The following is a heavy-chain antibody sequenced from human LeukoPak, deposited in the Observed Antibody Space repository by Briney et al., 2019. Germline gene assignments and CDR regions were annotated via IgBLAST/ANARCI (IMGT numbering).Heavy chain of an antibody. D-gene: IGHD1-26*01. CDR2: IRYDGSNK. Sequence: PGGSLRLSCAASGFTFSSYGMHWVRQAPGKGLEWVAFIRYDGSNKYYADSVKGRFTISRDNSKNTLYLQMNSLRAEDTAVYYCAKDLGGGSYPLYFDYWGQGTLVTVSS. CDR3: AKDLGGGSYPLYFDY. CDR1: GFTFSSYG. V-gene: IGHV3-30*02. J-gene: IGHJ4*02.